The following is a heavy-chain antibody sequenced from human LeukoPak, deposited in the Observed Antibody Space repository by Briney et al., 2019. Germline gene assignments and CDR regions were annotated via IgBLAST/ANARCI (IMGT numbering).Heavy chain of an antibody. CDR2: IDPASGGT. J-gene: IGHJ4*02. D-gene: IGHD2-2*02. V-gene: IGHV1-2*02. CDR3: ARVPGPYTTSRFDF. CDR1: GGTFSSYT. Sequence: ASVKVSCKASGGTFSSYTISWVRQAPGQGLEWMGRIDPASGGTHYAQKFQGRVTVTRDTSTTTVDMELSGLRSDDTAVYYCARVPGPYTTSRFDFWGQGTLVTVSS.